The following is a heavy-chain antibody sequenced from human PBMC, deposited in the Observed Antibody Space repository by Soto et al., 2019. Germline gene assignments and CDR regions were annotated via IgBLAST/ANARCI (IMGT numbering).Heavy chain of an antibody. CDR1: GGSISSGGYS. CDR2: IYHSGST. J-gene: IGHJ6*02. Sequence: QLQLQESGSGLVKPSLTLSLTCAVSGGSISSGGYSWSWIRQPPGKGLEWIGYIYHSGSTYYNPSLKSRVTISVDRSKNQFSLKLSSVTAADTAVYYCARDGPLAARGYYGTDVWGQGTTVTVSS. CDR3: ARDGPLAARGYYGTDV. V-gene: IGHV4-30-2*01. D-gene: IGHD6-6*01.